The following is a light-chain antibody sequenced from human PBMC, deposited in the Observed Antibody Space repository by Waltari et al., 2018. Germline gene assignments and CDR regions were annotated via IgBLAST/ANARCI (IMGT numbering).Light chain of an antibody. J-gene: IGLJ1*01. V-gene: IGLV2-14*01. CDR2: EVS. Sequence: SALTQPAPASGSPGQSITISCTGTTSYVGGYTFASWYQQHPGKAPKLMIYEVSNRPSGVSNRFSGSKSGNTASLTISGLQAEDEADYYCSSYTSSSTPYDFGTGTKVTVL. CDR3: SSYTSSSTPYD. CDR1: TSYVGGYTF.